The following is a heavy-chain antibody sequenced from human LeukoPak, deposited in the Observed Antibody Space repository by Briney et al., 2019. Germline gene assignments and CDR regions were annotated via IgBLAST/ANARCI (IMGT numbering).Heavy chain of an antibody. J-gene: IGHJ3*02. CDR2: IKQDGSEK. Sequence: PGGSLRLSCAASGFTFSSYWMSWVRQAPGKGLEWVANIKQDGSEKYYVGSVKGRFTISRDNAKNSLYLQMNSLRAEDTAVYYCARDVIAAAGVDAFDIWGQGTMVTVSS. CDR3: ARDVIAAAGVDAFDI. CDR1: GFTFSSYW. V-gene: IGHV3-7*01. D-gene: IGHD6-13*01.